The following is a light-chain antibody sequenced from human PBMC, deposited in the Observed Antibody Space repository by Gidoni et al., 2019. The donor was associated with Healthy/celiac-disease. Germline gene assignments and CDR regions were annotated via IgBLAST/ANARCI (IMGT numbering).Light chain of an antibody. CDR3: LLYYGGAQGPHVV. V-gene: IGLV7-43*01. J-gene: IGLJ2*01. Sequence: QTVVTQEPSLTVSPVGTVTLTCASSTGAVTSGYYPNWFQQKPGQAPRALIYSTSNNHSWTPARFSGSLLGGKAALTLSGVQPEDEAEYYCLLYYGGAQGPHVVFGGGTKLTVL. CDR2: STS. CDR1: TGAVTSGYY.